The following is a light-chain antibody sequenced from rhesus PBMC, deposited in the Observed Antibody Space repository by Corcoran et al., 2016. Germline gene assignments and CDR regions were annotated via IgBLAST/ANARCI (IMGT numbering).Light chain of an antibody. Sequence: QSALTQPRSVSGSPGQSVTISCTGTSSDIGKYNFVSWYQKHPDTAPKLMIYDVNKRPSGVSDRFSVSKSGNTASLTISELHAEDEADYYCSSHGYTYPFIFGGGTRLNVL. V-gene: IGLV2-32*02. CDR3: SSHGYTYPFI. CDR1: SSDIGKYNF. CDR2: DVN. J-gene: IGLJ1*01.